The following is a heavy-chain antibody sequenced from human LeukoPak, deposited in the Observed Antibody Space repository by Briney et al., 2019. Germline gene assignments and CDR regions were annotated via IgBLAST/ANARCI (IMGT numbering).Heavy chain of an antibody. CDR2: INPNSGGT. V-gene: IGHV1-2*02. CDR1: GYTFTGYY. D-gene: IGHD3-3*01. J-gene: IGHJ6*02. CDR3: ARERITIFGVVIINYYGMDV. Sequence: ASVKVSCKASGYTFTGYYMHWVRQAPGQGLEWMGWINPNSGGTNYAQKFQGRVTMTRDTSISTAYMELSRLRSDDTAVYYCARERITIFGVVIINYYGMDVWGQGTTVTVSS.